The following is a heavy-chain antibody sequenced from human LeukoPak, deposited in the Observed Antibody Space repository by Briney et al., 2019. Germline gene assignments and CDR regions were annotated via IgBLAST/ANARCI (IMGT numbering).Heavy chain of an antibody. J-gene: IGHJ4*02. D-gene: IGHD6-6*01. CDR3: AKGSRSSRPYYFDY. V-gene: IGHV3-30*18. CDR1: GFTFSSYG. CDR2: ISYDGSNK. Sequence: GGSLRLSCAASGFTFSSYGMHWVRQAPGKGLEWVAVISYDGSNKYYADSVKGRFTISRDNSKNTLYLQMNSLRAEDTAVYYCAKGSRSSRPYYFDYWGLGTLVSVSS.